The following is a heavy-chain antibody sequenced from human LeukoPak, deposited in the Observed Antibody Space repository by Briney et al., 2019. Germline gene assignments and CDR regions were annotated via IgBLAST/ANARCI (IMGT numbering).Heavy chain of an antibody. CDR1: GGSISSYY. V-gene: IGHV4-59*07. Sequence: SDTLSLTCTVSGGSISSYYWSWIRQPPGKGLEWIGYIYYSGSTNYNPSLKSRVTISVDTSKNQFSLKLSSVSAADTAVYYCARGGAYYDSSGSDYWGQGTLVTVSS. J-gene: IGHJ4*02. D-gene: IGHD3-22*01. CDR2: IYYSGST. CDR3: ARGGAYYDSSGSDY.